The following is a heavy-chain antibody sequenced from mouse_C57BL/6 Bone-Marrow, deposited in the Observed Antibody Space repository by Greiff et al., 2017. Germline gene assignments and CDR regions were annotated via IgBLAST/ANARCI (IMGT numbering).Heavy chain of an antibody. CDR3: AKPDDYDEDYAMDY. J-gene: IGHJ4*01. D-gene: IGHD2-4*01. V-gene: IGHV5-12*01. CDR2: ISNGGGST. Sequence: EVKLVESGGGLVQPGGSLKLSCAASGFTFSDYYMYWVRQTPEKRLEWVAYISNGGGSTYYPDTVKGRFTISRDNAKNTLYLQMRRLKSEDTAMFVCAKPDDYDEDYAMDYWGQGTSVTVSS. CDR1: GFTFSDYY.